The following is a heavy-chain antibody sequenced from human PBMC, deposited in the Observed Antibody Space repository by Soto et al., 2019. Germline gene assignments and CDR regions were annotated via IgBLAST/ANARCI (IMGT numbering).Heavy chain of an antibody. CDR1: GYSFTSYW. J-gene: IGHJ3*02. Sequence: GESLKISCKGSGYSFTSYWIGWVRQMPGKGLEWMGIIYPGDSDTRYSPSFQGQVTISADKSISTAYLQWSSLKASDTAMYYCARMFVQITWIQLWFQGDAFDISGQGTMVTVSS. CDR3: ARMFVQITWIQLWFQGDAFDI. V-gene: IGHV5-51*01. D-gene: IGHD5-18*01. CDR2: IYPGDSDT.